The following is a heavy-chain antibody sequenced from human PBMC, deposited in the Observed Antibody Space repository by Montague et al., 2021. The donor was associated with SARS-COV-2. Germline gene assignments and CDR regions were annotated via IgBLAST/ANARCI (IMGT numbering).Heavy chain of an antibody. Sequence: SLRLSCAASGFTFSNYAMSWVRQAPGKGLEWVSSIFGSGAGTYYADSVQGRFTISRDNSKNTVFPHMNSLTAEDTAVYYCAKNGGSGSLVYWYFDLWGRGTLVPVSS. CDR3: AKNGGSGSLVYWYFDL. CDR1: GFTFSNYA. V-gene: IGHV3-23*01. D-gene: IGHD3-16*01. J-gene: IGHJ2*01. CDR2: IFGSGAGT.